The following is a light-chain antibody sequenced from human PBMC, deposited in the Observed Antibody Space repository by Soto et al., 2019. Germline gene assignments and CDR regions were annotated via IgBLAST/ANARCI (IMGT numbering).Light chain of an antibody. Sequence: EMVIPQSPATLSVSPAERATLSGRASQSVSTNLAWYQQKPGQAPRLLIYGASTRATGIPARFSGSGSGTEFTLTISRLQSEDFAVYYCEQYNYWGWTNEQGTKVDIK. J-gene: IGKJ1*01. CDR1: QSVSTN. CDR2: GAS. V-gene: IGKV3-15*01. CDR3: EQYNYWGWT.